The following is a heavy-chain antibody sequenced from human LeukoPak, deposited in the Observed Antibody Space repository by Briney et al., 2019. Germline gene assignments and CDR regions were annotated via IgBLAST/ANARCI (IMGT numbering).Heavy chain of an antibody. CDR1: GDSISSSSYY. D-gene: IGHD1-26*01. CDR3: ARVVVGATTPFDY. V-gene: IGHV4-61*01. Sequence: ETLSLTCTVSGDSISSSSYYWNWIRQPPGKGLEWIGYIYYSGSTNYNPSLKSRVTISVDTSKNQFSLKLSSVTAADTAVYYCARVVVGATTPFDYWGQGTLVTVSS. J-gene: IGHJ4*02. CDR2: IYYSGST.